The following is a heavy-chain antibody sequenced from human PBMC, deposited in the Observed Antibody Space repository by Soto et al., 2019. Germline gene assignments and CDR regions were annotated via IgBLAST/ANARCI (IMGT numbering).Heavy chain of an antibody. Sequence: PRWSLRLSCAASVFTFSSYAMSWFRQAPGKGLEWVSAISGSGGSTYYADSVKGRFTISRDNSKNTLYLQMNSLRAEDTAVYYCAKSKVSGSYHDYWGQGTLVTVSS. D-gene: IGHD1-26*01. CDR1: VFTFSSYA. CDR2: ISGSGGST. V-gene: IGHV3-23*01. J-gene: IGHJ4*02. CDR3: AKSKVSGSYHDY.